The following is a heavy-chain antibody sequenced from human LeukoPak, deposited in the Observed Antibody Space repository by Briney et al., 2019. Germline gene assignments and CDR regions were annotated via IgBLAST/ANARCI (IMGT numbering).Heavy chain of an antibody. J-gene: IGHJ6*03. Sequence: SETLSLTCTVSGDSISSYYWSWLRQPPGKGVEGLGYIYTSGSNNYNESLKSRVNISEEKCKNQFSLKLSSVTAADTAVYYCASGPAADYYYMDVWGKGTTVTVSS. CDR1: GDSISSYY. D-gene: IGHD2-15*01. CDR3: ASGPAADYYYMDV. CDR2: IYTSGSN. V-gene: IGHV4-4*08.